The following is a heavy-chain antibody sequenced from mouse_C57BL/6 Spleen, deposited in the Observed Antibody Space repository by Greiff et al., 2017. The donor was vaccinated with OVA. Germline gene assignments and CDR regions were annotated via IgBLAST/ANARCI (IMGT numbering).Heavy chain of an antibody. CDR1: GYAFSRSW. J-gene: IGHJ1*03. D-gene: IGHD1-1*01. Sequence: QVQLQQSGPELVKPGASVKISCTASGYAFSRSWMNWVKQRPGMGLEWIGRIYPGDGDTNYNGKFMDKATLTADKTASTAYKQLSSLTAEDSAVYFCARDYDGSSYGEYFDVWGTGTTVTVSS. CDR3: ARDYDGSSYGEYFDV. V-gene: IGHV1-82*01. CDR2: IYPGDGDT.